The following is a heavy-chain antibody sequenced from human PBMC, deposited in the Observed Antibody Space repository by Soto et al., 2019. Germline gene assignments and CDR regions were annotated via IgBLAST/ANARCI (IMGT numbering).Heavy chain of an antibody. Sequence: PSETLSLTCTVSGASISRYYWSWIRQSPGKVLECIGYSHHSGIIHSNPSLMSRFTMSVDTFENQVSLNLNSVTAADTAVYYCATGSGSSTSDAFDIWGQGTMVTVSS. CDR1: GASISRYY. D-gene: IGHD3-10*01. CDR3: ATGSGSSTSDAFDI. V-gene: IGHV4-59*03. CDR2: SHHSGII. J-gene: IGHJ3*02.